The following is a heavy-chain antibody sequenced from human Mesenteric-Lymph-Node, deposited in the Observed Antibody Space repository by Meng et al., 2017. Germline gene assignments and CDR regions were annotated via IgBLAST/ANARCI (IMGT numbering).Heavy chain of an antibody. V-gene: IGHV4-4*02. Sequence: GSLRLSCAVSGGSISSNNWWSWVRQPPGKGLEWIGEIYHSGSTNYSPSLKSRVTISVDKSKNQFSLKLNSVTAADTAVYYCAREVSSSWYRAFDIWGQGTMVTVSS. CDR2: IYHSGST. CDR3: AREVSSSWYRAFDI. D-gene: IGHD6-13*01. J-gene: IGHJ3*02. CDR1: GGSISSNNW.